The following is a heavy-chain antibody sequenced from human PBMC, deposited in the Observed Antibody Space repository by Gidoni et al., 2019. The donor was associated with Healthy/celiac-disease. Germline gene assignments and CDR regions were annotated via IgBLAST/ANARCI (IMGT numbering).Heavy chain of an antibody. CDR2: IKSKTDGGTT. CDR1: GFTFSNAW. D-gene: IGHD4-17*01. Sequence: EVQLVESGGGLVKPGGSLRLPCAASGFTFSNAWMNWVRQAPGKGLEWVGRIKSKTDGGTTDYAAPVKGRFTISRDDSKNTLYLQMNSLKTEDTAVYYCTVHYGDYHFDYWGQGTLVTVSS. V-gene: IGHV3-15*07. CDR3: TVHYGDYHFDY. J-gene: IGHJ4*02.